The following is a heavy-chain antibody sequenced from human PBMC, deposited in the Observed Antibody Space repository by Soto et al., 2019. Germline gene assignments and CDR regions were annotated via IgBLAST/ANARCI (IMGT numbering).Heavy chain of an antibody. Sequence: ASVKVSCKASGYTFNGYYMHWVRQAPGQGLEWMGWINPNSGGTNYAQKFQGWVTMTRDTSISTAYMELSRLRSDDTAVYYCARELTGDSNDTFDIWGQGTMVTVSS. CDR2: INPNSGGT. CDR1: GYTFNGYY. CDR3: ARELTGDSNDTFDI. D-gene: IGHD2-21*01. V-gene: IGHV1-2*04. J-gene: IGHJ3*02.